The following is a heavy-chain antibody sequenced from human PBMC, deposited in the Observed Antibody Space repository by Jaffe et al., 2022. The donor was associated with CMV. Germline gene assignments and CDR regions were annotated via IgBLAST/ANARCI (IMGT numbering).Heavy chain of an antibody. V-gene: IGHV3-23*04. J-gene: IGHJ4*02. CDR1: GFTFSSYV. D-gene: IGHD3-10*01. Sequence: EVQLVESGGGLVQPGGSLRLSCAASGFTFSSYVMSWVRQAPGKGLEWVSAISGSGGSTYYADSVKGRFTISRDNSKNTLYLQMNSLRAEDTAVYYCAKGFPNYYGSGSYGEYFDYWGQGTLVTVSS. CDR3: AKGFPNYYGSGSYGEYFDY. CDR2: ISGSGGST.